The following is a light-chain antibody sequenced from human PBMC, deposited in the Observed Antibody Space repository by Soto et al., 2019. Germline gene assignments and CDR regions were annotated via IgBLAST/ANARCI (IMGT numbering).Light chain of an antibody. Sequence: QTVVTQEPSLTVSPGGTVTLTCASTTGAVTSDYHPNWFQQKPGQAPTALIYSTSNKHSWTPARFSGSLLGGKAALTLSYVQPEDEAEYYCLLFYSDSRLWVFGGGTKLTVL. V-gene: IGLV7-43*01. J-gene: IGLJ3*02. CDR2: STS. CDR1: TGAVTSDYH. CDR3: LLFYSDSRLWV.